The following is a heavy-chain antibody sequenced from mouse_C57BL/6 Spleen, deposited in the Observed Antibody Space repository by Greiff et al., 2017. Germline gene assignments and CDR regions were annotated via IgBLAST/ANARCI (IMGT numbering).Heavy chain of an antibody. CDR2: INPNYGTT. CDR1: GYSFTDYN. D-gene: IGHD1-1*01. V-gene: IGHV1-39*01. CDR3: SRPDYGSNPAWFAY. J-gene: IGHJ3*01. Sequence: VQLKQSGPELVKPGASVKISCKASGYSFTDYNMNWVKQSNGKSLEWIGVINPNYGTTSYNQKFKGKATLTAYQAYSTAYMQLNSLTSEDSAVYYCSRPDYGSNPAWFAYWGQGTLVTVSA.